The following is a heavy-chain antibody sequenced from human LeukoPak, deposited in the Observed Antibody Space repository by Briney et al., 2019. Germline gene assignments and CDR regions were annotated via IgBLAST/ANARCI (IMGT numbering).Heavy chain of an antibody. J-gene: IGHJ4*02. CDR2: IYTSGIT. V-gene: IGHV4-61*02. Sequence: SETLSLTCTVSGGSINSGNYYWSWIRQPAGKGLEWIGRIYTSGITHYNPSLKSRITISIDTSKNQFSRRLTSVTAADTAVYYCARESTGAGGSFLYWVDYWGQGTLVTVSS. D-gene: IGHD2-15*01. CDR3: ARESTGAGGSFLYWVDY. CDR1: GGSINSGNYY.